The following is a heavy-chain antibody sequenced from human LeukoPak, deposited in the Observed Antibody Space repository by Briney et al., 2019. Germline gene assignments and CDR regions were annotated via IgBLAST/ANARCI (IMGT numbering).Heavy chain of an antibody. CDR1: GGSISSYY. CDR2: IYYSGST. V-gene: IGHV4-59*01. Sequence: SETLSLTCTVSGGSISSYYWSWIRQPPGKGLEWIGYIYYSGSTNYNPSLKSRVTISVDTSKNQFSLKLSSVTAADTAVYYCARGREQLADFDYWGQGTLVTVSS. D-gene: IGHD6-6*01. CDR3: ARGREQLADFDY. J-gene: IGHJ4*02.